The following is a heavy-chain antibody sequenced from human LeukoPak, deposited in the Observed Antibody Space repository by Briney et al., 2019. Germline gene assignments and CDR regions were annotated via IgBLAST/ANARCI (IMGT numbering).Heavy chain of an antibody. CDR2: ISSSGSTI. Sequence: PGGSLRLSCAASGFTFSDYYMSWIRQAPGKGLAGVSYISSSGSTIYYEDSVKGRFTISRDNAKNSLYLQMNSLRAEDTAVYYCARDIYRGSGWYEYWYFDLWGRGTLVTVSS. CDR3: ARDIYRGSGWYEYWYFDL. V-gene: IGHV3-11*01. CDR1: GFTFSDYY. D-gene: IGHD6-19*01. J-gene: IGHJ2*01.